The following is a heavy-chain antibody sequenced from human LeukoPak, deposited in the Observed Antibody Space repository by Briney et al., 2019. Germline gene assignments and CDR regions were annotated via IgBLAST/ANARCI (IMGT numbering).Heavy chain of an antibody. CDR2: IYTSGST. V-gene: IGHV4-4*07. D-gene: IGHD3-16*02. J-gene: IGHJ4*02. CDR1: GGSISSYY. Sequence: PSETLSLTCTVSGGSISSYYWSWIRQPAGKGLEWIGRIYTSGSTNYNPSLKSRVTMSVDTSKNQFSLKLSSVTAADTAVYYCASRPEGYEYVWGSYRSYYFDYWGQGTLVTVSS. CDR3: ASRPEGYEYVWGSYRSYYFDY.